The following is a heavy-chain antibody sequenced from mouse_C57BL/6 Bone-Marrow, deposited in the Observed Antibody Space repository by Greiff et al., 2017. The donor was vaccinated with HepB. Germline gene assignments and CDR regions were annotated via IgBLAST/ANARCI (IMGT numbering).Heavy chain of an antibody. Sequence: VQLKESGPGLVKPSQSLSLTCSVTGYSITSGYYWNWIRQFPGNKLEWMGYISYDGSNNYNPSLKNRISITRDTSKNQFFLKLNSVTTEDTATYYGAREDYYGSSLDYWGQGTTLTVSS. D-gene: IGHD1-1*01. CDR2: ISYDGSN. J-gene: IGHJ2*01. CDR1: GYSITSGYY. V-gene: IGHV3-6*01. CDR3: AREDYYGSSLDY.